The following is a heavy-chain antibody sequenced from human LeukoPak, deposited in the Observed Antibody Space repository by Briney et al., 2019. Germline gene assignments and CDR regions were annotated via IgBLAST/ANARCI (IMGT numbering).Heavy chain of an antibody. V-gene: IGHV1-46*01. CDR3: ASVRQSWIQLWFPDY. J-gene: IGHJ4*02. CDR1: GYTFTSYY. D-gene: IGHD5-18*01. Sequence: GASVKVSCKASGYTFTSYYMHWVRQAPGQGLEWMGIINPSGGSTSYAQKFQGRVTMTADKSTSTAYMELSSLRSEDTAVYYCASVRQSWIQLWFPDYWGQGTLVTVSS. CDR2: INPSGGST.